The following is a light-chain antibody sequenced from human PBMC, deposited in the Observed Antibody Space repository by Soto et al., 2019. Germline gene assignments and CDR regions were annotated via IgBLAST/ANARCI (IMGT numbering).Light chain of an antibody. CDR3: QQYNHWSLIT. V-gene: IGKV3-15*01. CDR2: DAS. J-gene: IGKJ5*01. CDR1: QSISTK. Sequence: EIVMTQSPATLSVSPGERATLYCRASQSISTKLGWYQQKPGQAPRLLIFDASTRATGIPARFSGSGSGTEFTLTISSLQSEDFALYCCQQYNHWSLITVGQGTRLEIK.